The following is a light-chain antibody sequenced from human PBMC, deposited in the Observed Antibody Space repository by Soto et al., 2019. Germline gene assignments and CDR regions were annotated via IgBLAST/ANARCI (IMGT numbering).Light chain of an antibody. CDR3: QQRSDWPHT. V-gene: IGKV3-11*01. J-gene: IGKJ4*01. CDR1: QSVSSY. CDR2: DAS. Sequence: EIVLTQSPATLSLSPGERATLSCRASQSVSSYLAWYQQKPGQAPRLLIYDASNRATGIPARFSGSGSGTVFTLTISSLEPDDFAVYSCQQRSDWPHTVGGGTKVQIK.